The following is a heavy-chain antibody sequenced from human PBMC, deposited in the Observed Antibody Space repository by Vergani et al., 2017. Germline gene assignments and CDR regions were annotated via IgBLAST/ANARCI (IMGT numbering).Heavy chain of an antibody. CDR1: GYTFTGYY. CDR2: INPNSGGT. J-gene: IGHJ2*01. Sequence: QVQLVQSGAEVKKPGASVKVSCKASGYTFTGYYMHWVRQAPGQGLEWMGWINPNSGGTSYAQKFQGRVTMTRDTSISTAYMDLSRLRSDDTAVYYCARVAYCSSTSCYLGGWYFDLWGRGTLVTVSS. D-gene: IGHD2-2*01. V-gene: IGHV1-2*02. CDR3: ARVAYCSSTSCYLGGWYFDL.